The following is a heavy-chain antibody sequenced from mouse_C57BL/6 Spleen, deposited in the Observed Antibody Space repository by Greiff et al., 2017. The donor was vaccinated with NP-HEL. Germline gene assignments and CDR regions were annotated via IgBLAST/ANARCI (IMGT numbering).Heavy chain of an antibody. Sequence: EVQLQQSGPELVKPGASVKIPCKASGYTFTDYNMDWVKQSHGKSLEWIGDINPNNGGTIYNQKFKGKATLTVDKSSSTAYMELRSLTSEDTAVYYCAREHYGSSAMDYWGQGTSVTVSS. CDR2: INPNNGGT. J-gene: IGHJ4*01. CDR1: GYTFTDYN. D-gene: IGHD1-1*01. V-gene: IGHV1-18*01. CDR3: AREHYGSSAMDY.